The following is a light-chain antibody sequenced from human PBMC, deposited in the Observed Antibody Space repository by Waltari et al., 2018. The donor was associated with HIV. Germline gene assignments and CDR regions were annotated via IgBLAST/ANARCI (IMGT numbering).Light chain of an antibody. J-gene: IGKJ1*01. CDR1: QSVSTY. CDR2: NAS. V-gene: IGKV3-11*01. CDR3: QQRSNWPWT. Sequence: ETVLTQSPGILSLSPGERATLSCRSSQSVSTYLAWYQQKPGQAPRLLIYNASNRATGIPDRFSGSGSGTDFTLTISSREPEEFAVYYCQQRSNWPWTFGQGAKVEIK.